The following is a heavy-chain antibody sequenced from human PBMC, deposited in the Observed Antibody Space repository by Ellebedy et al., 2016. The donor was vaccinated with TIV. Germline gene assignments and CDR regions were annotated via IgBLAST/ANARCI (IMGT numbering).Heavy chain of an antibody. CDR1: GGTFTSYA. CDR2: IIPIFNTA. D-gene: IGHD6-6*01. J-gene: IGHJ4*02. Sequence: AASVKVSCKASGGTFTSYAISWVRQAPGQGLEWMGGIIPIFNTANYAQKFQGRVTITADKSTTTAYMELSSLRSEDTAVYYCARCIAARFCFDFWGQGTLVTVSS. V-gene: IGHV1-69*06. CDR3: ARCIAARFCFDF.